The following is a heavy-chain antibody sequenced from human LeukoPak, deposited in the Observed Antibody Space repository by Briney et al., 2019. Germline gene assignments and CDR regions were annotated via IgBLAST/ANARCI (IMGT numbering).Heavy chain of an antibody. CDR2: ISSNGGTT. CDR1: GFTFSSDA. CDR3: ARSSGYGYYFDY. Sequence: GGSLRLSCAASGFTFSSDAMHWVRQAPGKGLEYVSAISSNGGTTHYGNSVKGRFTISRDNSKNTLYLQMGSLRAEDMAVYFCARSSGYGYYFDYWGQGTLVTVSS. J-gene: IGHJ4*02. D-gene: IGHD3-22*01. V-gene: IGHV3-64*01.